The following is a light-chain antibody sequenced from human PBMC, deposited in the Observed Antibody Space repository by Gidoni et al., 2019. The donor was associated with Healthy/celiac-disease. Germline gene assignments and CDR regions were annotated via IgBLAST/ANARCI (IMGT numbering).Light chain of an antibody. CDR2: LNSDGSH. Sequence: QLVLTQSPSASASLGASVKLTCTLSSGHSSYAIAGHQQQPEKGPRYLMKLNSDGSHSKGDGIPDRFSGSSSGAERYLTISSLQSEDEADYYCQTWGTGINWVFGGGTKLTVL. CDR1: SGHSSYA. V-gene: IGLV4-69*01. J-gene: IGLJ3*02. CDR3: QTWGTGINWV.